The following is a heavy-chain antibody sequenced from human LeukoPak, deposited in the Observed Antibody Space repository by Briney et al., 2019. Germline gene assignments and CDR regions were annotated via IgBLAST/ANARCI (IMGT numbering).Heavy chain of an antibody. CDR2: ISAYNGNT. CDR3: ARVVRGALRLLPDYYYYYYMDV. J-gene: IGHJ6*03. CDR1: GYTFTSYG. V-gene: IGHV1-18*01. Sequence: GASVKVSCKASGYTFTSYGISWVRQAPGQGLEWMGWISAYNGNTDYAQKLQGGVTMTTDTSTSTAYMELRSLRSDDTAVYYCARVVRGALRLLPDYYYYYYMDVWGKGTTVTVSS. D-gene: IGHD3-10*01.